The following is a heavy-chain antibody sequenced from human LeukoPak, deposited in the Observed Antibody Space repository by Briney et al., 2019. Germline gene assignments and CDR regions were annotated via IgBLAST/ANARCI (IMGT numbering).Heavy chain of an antibody. CDR2: VRNKANDYTT. D-gene: IGHD6-13*01. CDR1: GFTFSDHY. Sequence: HAGGSLRLSCAASGFTFSDHYMDWVRQAPGKRLEWVGRVRNKANDYTTEYAASVKARFTISRDDSNSSLYLQMNSLKTEDTALYYCVRGHMAAAGTFDYWGQGTGVAVSS. CDR3: VRGHMAAAGTFDY. V-gene: IGHV3-72*01. J-gene: IGHJ4*02.